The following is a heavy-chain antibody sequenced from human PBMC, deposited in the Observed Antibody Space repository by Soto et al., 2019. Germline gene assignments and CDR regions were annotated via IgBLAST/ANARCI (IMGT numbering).Heavy chain of an antibody. J-gene: IGHJ1*01. CDR3: VKDESINWYSGHFRH. Sequence: GGSLTLSCAPSGFTFDDYAMHWVRQVPGKGLEWVSGINWNSGSIGYGDSVKGRFAISRDNAKNSLHLQMNSLSAEDTAFYYCVKDESINWYSGHFRHWGQGTLVTVSS. CDR2: INWNSGSI. CDR1: GFTFDDYA. V-gene: IGHV3-9*01. D-gene: IGHD6-13*01.